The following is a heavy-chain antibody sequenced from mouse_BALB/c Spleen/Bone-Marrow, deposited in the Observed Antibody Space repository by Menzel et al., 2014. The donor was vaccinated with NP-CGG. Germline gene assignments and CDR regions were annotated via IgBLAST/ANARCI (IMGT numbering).Heavy chain of an antibody. CDR3: ASPSDGNPFAY. CDR1: GYSFTSYW. J-gene: IGHJ3*01. V-gene: IGHV1-74*01. CDR2: IDPSDSET. D-gene: IGHD2-1*01. Sequence: QVQLKHSGPQLVRPGASVKVSCKASGYSFTSYWMHWVKQRPGQGLEWIGMIDPSDSETRLNQKFKDKATLTVDKSSXTAYMQLTSPTSEDSAVYYCASPSDGNPFAYWGQGTLVTVSA.